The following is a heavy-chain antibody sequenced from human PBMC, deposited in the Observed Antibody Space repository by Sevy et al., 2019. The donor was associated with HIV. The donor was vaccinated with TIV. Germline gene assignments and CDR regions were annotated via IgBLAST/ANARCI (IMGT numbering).Heavy chain of an antibody. CDR2: IHNRGRY. CDR3: ARDTSGYSSGWYPYYHYYGIDV. D-gene: IGHD6-19*01. J-gene: IGHJ6*02. Sequence: SETLSLTCTVSGDSIIDYYWSWIRQPPGKGLEWIGYIHNRGRYNYKHSLKSRVTISGDVSKNQFSLKLSSVTAADTAVYYCARDTSGYSSGWYPYYHYYGIDVWGQGTTVTVSS. CDR1: GDSIIDYY. V-gene: IGHV4-59*01.